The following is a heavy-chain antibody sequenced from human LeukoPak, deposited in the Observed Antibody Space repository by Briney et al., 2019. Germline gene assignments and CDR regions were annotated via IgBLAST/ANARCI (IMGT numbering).Heavy chain of an antibody. CDR3: ARVDYYYAFDI. D-gene: IGHD3-10*01. J-gene: IGHJ3*02. V-gene: IGHV4-59*01. CDR2: IYYSGST. Sequence: SETLSLTCTVSGGSISSYYWSWIRQPPGKGLEGIGYIYYSGSTNYNPSLKSRVTISVDTSKNQFSLKLSSVTAADTAVYYCARVDYYYAFDIWGQGTMVTVSS. CDR1: GGSISSYY.